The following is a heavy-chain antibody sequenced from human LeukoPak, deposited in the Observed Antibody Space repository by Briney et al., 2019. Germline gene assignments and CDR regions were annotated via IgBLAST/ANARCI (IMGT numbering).Heavy chain of an antibody. CDR2: ISYSSGTI. Sequence: GGFLRLSCAASGFTFSTYSMNWVRQAPGKGLEWVSYISYSSGTIYYADSVKGRFTISRDNAKNSLYLQMNSLRAEDTAVYYCARREGTSGWYTFDYWGQGTLVTVSS. V-gene: IGHV3-48*04. J-gene: IGHJ4*02. CDR3: ARREGTSGWYTFDY. CDR1: GFTFSTYS. D-gene: IGHD6-19*01.